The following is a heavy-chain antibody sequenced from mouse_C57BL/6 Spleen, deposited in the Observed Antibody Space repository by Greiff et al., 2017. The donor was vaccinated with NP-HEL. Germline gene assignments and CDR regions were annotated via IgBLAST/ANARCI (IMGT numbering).Heavy chain of an antibody. Sequence: QVQLQQSGAELVRPGASVTLSCKASGYTFTDYEMHWVKQTPVHGLEWIGAIDPETGGTAYNQKFKGKAILTADKSSSTAYMELRSLTSEDSAVYYCTGGCGSSYGTGWYFDVWGTGTTVTVSS. V-gene: IGHV1-15*01. CDR1: GYTFTDYE. D-gene: IGHD1-1*01. CDR2: IDPETGGT. CDR3: TGGCGSSYGTGWYFDV. J-gene: IGHJ1*03.